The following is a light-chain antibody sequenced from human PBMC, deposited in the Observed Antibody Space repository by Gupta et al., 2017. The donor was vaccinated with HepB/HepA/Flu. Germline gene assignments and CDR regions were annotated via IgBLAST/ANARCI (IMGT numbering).Light chain of an antibody. J-gene: IGLJ1*01. V-gene: IGLV2-14*03. Sequence: QSALTQPASVSGSLGQSITISCPGSSSDVGGYNYVSWYQQHPGKAPRLMIYDVTNRPSGVSNGFSGSKSGNTASLTISGLQAEDEADYYCSSYTISITLVFGTGTKVTVL. CDR2: DVT. CDR1: SSDVGGYNY. CDR3: SSYTISITLV.